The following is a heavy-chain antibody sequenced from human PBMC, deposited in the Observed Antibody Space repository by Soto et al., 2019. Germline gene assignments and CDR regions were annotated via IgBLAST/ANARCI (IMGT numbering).Heavy chain of an antibody. V-gene: IGHV3-23*01. CDR3: AKDEHIFGVPLDY. D-gene: IGHD3-3*01. CDR1: GFTFSSYA. Sequence: EVQLLESGGGLVQPGGSLRLSCVASGFTFSSYAMSWVRQAPGKGLEWVSAISGSGGSTYYADSVKGRFTISRDNSKNTLYLQMNSLRAEDTAVYYCAKDEHIFGVPLDYWGQGTLVTVSS. CDR2: ISGSGGST. J-gene: IGHJ4*02.